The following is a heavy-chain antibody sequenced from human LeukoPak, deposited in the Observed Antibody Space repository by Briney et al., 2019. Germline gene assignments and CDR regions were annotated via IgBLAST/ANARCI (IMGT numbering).Heavy chain of an antibody. V-gene: IGHV3-7*01. Sequence: RSGGSLRLSCAASGFTFRSYWMSWVRQAPGKGLEWVANIKEDGSEKYYVDSVKGRFTISRDNAENSLYLQMNSLRAEDTAVYYCARGAGSKDCWGQGTLVTVSS. CDR2: IKEDGSEK. CDR1: GFTFRSYW. D-gene: IGHD6-19*01. J-gene: IGHJ4*02. CDR3: ARGAGSKDC.